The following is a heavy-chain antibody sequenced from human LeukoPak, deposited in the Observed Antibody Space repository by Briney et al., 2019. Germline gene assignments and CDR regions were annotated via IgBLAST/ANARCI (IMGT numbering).Heavy chain of an antibody. Sequence: PSETLSLTCNVSGDSISSGSYYWSWIRQPAGKGLEWVERIYTSGSTNYNPSLENRVTISLDTSKNQFSLKVTSVTAADTAVYYCARVYCTGGSCFAGWFDSWGQGTLVTVSS. CDR1: GDSISSGSYY. V-gene: IGHV4-61*02. D-gene: IGHD2-8*02. CDR2: IYTSGST. CDR3: ARVYCTGGSCFAGWFDS. J-gene: IGHJ5*01.